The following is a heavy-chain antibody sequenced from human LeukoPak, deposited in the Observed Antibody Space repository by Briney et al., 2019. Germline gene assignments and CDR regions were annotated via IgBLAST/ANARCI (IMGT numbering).Heavy chain of an antibody. CDR1: GGSISSGDYY. D-gene: IGHD6-13*01. CDR2: IYYSGST. V-gene: IGHV4-30-4*02. CDR3: AGYSSSWYKAFDI. J-gene: IGHJ3*02. Sequence: SETLSLTCTVSGGSISSGDYYWSWIRQPPGKGLEWIGYIYYSGSTYYNPSLKSRVTISVDTSKNQFSLKLSSVTAADTAVYYCAGYSSSWYKAFDIWGQGTMVTVSS.